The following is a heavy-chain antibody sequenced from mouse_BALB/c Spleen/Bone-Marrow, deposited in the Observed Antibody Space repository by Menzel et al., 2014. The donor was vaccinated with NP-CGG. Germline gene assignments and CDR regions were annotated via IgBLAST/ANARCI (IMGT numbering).Heavy chain of an antibody. V-gene: IGHV1-82*01. D-gene: IGHD1-1*01. J-gene: IGHJ3*01. CDR2: IYPGDGDT. Sequence: QVQLKESGPELVKSGASVKISCKASGYVFSSSWMNWVKQRPGQGLEWIGRIYPGDGDTNYNGKFKGKATLTADKSSSTACMQLSSLTSVDSAVYFCARTYGSSFFAYWGQGTLVTVSA. CDR1: GYVFSSSW. CDR3: ARTYGSSFFAY.